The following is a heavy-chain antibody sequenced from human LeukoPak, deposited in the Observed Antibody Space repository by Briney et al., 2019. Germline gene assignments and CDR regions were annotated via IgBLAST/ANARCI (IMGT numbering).Heavy chain of an antibody. CDR1: GGSFSGYY. D-gene: IGHD3-10*01. Sequence: ASETLSLTCAVYGGSFSGYYWSWIRQPPGKGLEWIGEINHSGSTNYNPSLKSRVTISVDTSKNQFSLKLSSVTAADTAVYYCARVLLWFGEFRINWFDPWGQGTLVTVSS. V-gene: IGHV4-34*01. J-gene: IGHJ5*02. CDR2: INHSGST. CDR3: ARVLLWFGEFRINWFDP.